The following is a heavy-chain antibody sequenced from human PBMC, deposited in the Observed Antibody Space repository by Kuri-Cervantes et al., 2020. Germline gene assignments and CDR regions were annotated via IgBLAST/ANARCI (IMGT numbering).Heavy chain of an antibody. V-gene: IGHV1-69*05. CDR2: IIPIFGTA. J-gene: IGHJ6*03. CDR1: GGTFSSYA. Sequence: SVKVSCKASGGTFSSYAISWVRQAPGQGLEWMGGIIPIFGTANYAQKFQGRVTITTDESTSTAYMELSSLRSEDTAVYYCARGVAAAGPPYYYYYYMDVWGKGTTVTVSS. D-gene: IGHD6-13*01. CDR3: ARGVAAAGPPYYYYYYMDV.